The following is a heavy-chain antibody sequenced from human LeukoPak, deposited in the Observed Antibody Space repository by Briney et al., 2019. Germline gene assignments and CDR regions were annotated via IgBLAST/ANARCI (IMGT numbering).Heavy chain of an antibody. Sequence: GGSLRLSCAASGFTFSDHYMDWVRQAPGKGLEWVGRTRNKANSYTTEYAASVKGRFTISRDDSKNSLYLQMNSLKTEDTAVYYCVLTVYYMGDYFDYWGQGTLVTVSS. D-gene: IGHD3-9*01. CDR1: GFTFSDHY. V-gene: IGHV3-72*01. CDR3: VLTVYYMGDYFDY. J-gene: IGHJ4*02. CDR2: TRNKANSYTT.